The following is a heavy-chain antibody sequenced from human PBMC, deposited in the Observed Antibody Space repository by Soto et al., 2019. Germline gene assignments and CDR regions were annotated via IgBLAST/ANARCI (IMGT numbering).Heavy chain of an antibody. CDR2: ISGSGGST. D-gene: IGHD3-10*01. CDR3: ADNFGSGSCSFDH. Sequence: GGTLRLSCAASGFTFSSYAMSWERQATGKGMEWVSAISGSGGSTYYEDSVKGRFTISRDNSKNTLYLQMNSLRAEDTAVYYCADNFGSGSCSFDHWGQGTLVTVSS. J-gene: IGHJ4*02. CDR1: GFTFSSYA. V-gene: IGHV3-23*01.